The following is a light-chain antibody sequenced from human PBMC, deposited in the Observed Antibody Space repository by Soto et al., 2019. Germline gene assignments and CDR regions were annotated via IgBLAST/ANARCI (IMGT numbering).Light chain of an antibody. V-gene: IGKV3-11*01. CDR2: AGS. CDR1: QFVTTN. Sequence: EIVLTQSPATLSLCPGERATLSCRASQFVTTNLAWYQQKPGQAPRLHISAGSNWASGIPARFVGSGSWTDFTLTIIGLQPEGFGVYLCQQRDDMYTFGQGLKLQSK. J-gene: IGKJ2*01. CDR3: QQRDDMYT.